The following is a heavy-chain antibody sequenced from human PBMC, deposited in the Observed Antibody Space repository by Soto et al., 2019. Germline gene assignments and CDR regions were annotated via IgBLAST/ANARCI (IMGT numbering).Heavy chain of an antibody. V-gene: IGHV1-69*02. CDR2: IIPLFGLT. CDR3: ATFYGGDCTTTTCYGDFDY. J-gene: IGHJ4*02. Sequence: QVQLVQSGAEVKKPGSSVKVSCKASGGIFNRYSVSWVRQAPGQGLEWMGRIIPLFGLTNYAQKFQGRVMITADKSTTPAYMEVNGLRSEDTALYYCATFYGGDCTTTTCYGDFDYWGQGTLVTVTS. CDR1: GGIFNRYS. D-gene: IGHD2-2*01.